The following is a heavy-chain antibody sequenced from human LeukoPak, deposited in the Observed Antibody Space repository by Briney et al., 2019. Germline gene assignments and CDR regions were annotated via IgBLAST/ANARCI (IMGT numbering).Heavy chain of an antibody. CDR1: GGSISSGTYY. CDR3: ARHIPPAAVTGRVGWFDP. Sequence: SETLSLTCTVSGGSISSGTYYWSWIRQPAGKGLEWVGRIDTSGRANYNPSLKSRVTISVDRSKNQFSLKLSSVTAADTAVYYCARHIPPAAVTGRVGWFDPWGQGTLVTVSS. J-gene: IGHJ5*02. V-gene: IGHV4-61*02. D-gene: IGHD6-19*01. CDR2: IDTSGRA.